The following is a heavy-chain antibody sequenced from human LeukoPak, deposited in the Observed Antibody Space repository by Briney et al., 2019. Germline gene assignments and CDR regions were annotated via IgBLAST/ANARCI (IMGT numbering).Heavy chain of an antibody. Sequence: GGSLRLSCAGSGFTFSSYSMNWVRQAPGKGLEWVSSISSSSNYIYYADSVKGRFTISRDNARNSLYLQMNSLRAEDTAVYYCARDMTTATTCYLQHWGQGTLVTVSS. CDR2: ISSSSNYI. CDR1: GFTFSSYS. J-gene: IGHJ1*01. V-gene: IGHV3-21*01. CDR3: ARDMTTATTCYLQH. D-gene: IGHD4-17*01.